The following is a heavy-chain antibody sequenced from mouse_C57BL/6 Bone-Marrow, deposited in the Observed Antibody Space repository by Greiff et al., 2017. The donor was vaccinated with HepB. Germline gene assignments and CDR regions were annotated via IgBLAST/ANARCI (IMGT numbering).Heavy chain of an antibody. CDR3: ARGYYGSSQFAY. J-gene: IGHJ3*01. CDR2: IYPGDGDT. Sequence: VQLQQSGAELVKPGASVKISCKASGYAFSSYWMNWVKQRPGKGLEWIGQIYPGDGDTNYNGKFKGKATLTADKSSSTADMQLSSLTSEDSAVYFCARGYYGSSQFAYWGQGTLVTVSA. D-gene: IGHD1-1*01. V-gene: IGHV1-80*01. CDR1: GYAFSSYW.